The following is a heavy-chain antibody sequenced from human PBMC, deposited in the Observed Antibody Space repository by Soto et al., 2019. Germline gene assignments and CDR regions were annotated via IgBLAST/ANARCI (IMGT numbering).Heavy chain of an antibody. CDR2: IKQDGSEK. CDR1: GFTFSSYW. D-gene: IGHD4-17*01. CDR3: ARHPIYYGDYRHYFDY. Sequence: EVQLVESGGGLVQPGGSLRLSCAASGFTFSSYWMSWVRQAPGKGLEWVANIKQDGSEKYYVDSVKGRFTISRDNAKNSLYRQMNSMRAEDTAVYYCARHPIYYGDYRHYFDYWGQGTLVTVSS. J-gene: IGHJ4*02. V-gene: IGHV3-7*01.